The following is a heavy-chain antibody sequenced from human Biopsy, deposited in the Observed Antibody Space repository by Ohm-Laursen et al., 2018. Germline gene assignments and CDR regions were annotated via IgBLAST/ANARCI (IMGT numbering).Heavy chain of an antibody. Sequence: SQTLSLTCNVSGGTISNFYWSWIRQPAGKGLEWIGRIYSSGFTVYNPSLKSRVSMSIDTSKNQFSLKKTSVTAADTAVYYCARLSTLFGVADFTDDWGQGTLVTVSS. CDR1: GGTISNFY. J-gene: IGHJ4*02. V-gene: IGHV4-4*07. CDR3: ARLSTLFGVADFTDD. CDR2: IYSSGFT. D-gene: IGHD3-3*01.